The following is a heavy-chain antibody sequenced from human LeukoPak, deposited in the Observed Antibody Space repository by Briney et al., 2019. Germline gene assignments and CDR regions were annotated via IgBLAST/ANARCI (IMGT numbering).Heavy chain of an antibody. V-gene: IGHV1-18*01. CDR3: ARRTVTTADDAFDI. Sequence: ASVKVSCKASGYTSTSYGISWVRQAPGQGLEWMGWISAYNGNTNYAQKLQGRVTMTTDTSTSTAYMELRSLRSDDTAVYYCARRTVTTADDAFDIWGQGTMVTVSS. CDR2: ISAYNGNT. J-gene: IGHJ3*02. D-gene: IGHD4-17*01. CDR1: GYTSTSYG.